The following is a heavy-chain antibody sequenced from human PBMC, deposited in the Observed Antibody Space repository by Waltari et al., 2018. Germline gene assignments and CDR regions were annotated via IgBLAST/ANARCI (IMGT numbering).Heavy chain of an antibody. V-gene: IGHV3-7*01. CDR3: VRDSSGWFYFDS. J-gene: IGHJ4*02. CDR2: IKHDGSDK. D-gene: IGHD6-19*01. Sequence: EVQLVESGGALVQPGGSLRLSCAASGFTFSVYRMNWVRQAPGKGLEWVANIKHDGSDKFYVDSVKGRFTISRDNAKNLLYLEMNSLRAEDTAVYYCVRDSSGWFYFDSWGQGTLVTVSS. CDR1: GFTFSVYR.